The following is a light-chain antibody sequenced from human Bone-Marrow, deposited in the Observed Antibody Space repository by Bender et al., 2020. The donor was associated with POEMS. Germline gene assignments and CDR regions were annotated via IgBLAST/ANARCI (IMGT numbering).Light chain of an antibody. V-gene: IGLV2-23*02. CDR1: DYNVGSYDL. CDR3: CSSAGSFTWV. J-gene: IGLJ3*02. Sequence: QSALTQPASVSGSPGQSVTISCTGTDYNVGSYDLVAWYQQHPGKAPKVMIYEVFKRPSGVSNRFSGSKSGNTASLTISGLQIEDEADYYCCSSAGSFTWVFGGGTKVTVL. CDR2: EVF.